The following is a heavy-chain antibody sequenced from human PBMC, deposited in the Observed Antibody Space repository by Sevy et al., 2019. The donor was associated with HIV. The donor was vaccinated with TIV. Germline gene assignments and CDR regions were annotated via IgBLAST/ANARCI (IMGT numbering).Heavy chain of an antibody. CDR3: AKRRVQSGLSGGGANYGMDV. CDR1: GFPFSSYA. Sequence: GGSLRLSCAASGFPFSSYAMSWVRQAPGRGLEWVSTLIGGGRRTYYADSVTGRFIISRDNSRNTLYLQMNSLRAEDRAIYYCAKRRVQSGLSGGGANYGMDVWGRGTTVTVSS. CDR2: LIGGGRRT. D-gene: IGHD2-8*02. V-gene: IGHV3-23*01. J-gene: IGHJ6*02.